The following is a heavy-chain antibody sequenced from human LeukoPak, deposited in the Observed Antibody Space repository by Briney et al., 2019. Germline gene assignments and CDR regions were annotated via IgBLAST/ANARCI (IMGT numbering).Heavy chain of an antibody. CDR2: INPNSGGT. Sequence: ASVKVSCKASGCTFTGYYMHWVAPAPGQGRAWMGWINPNSGGTNYAQKFQGRVTMTRDTSISTAYMELSRLRSDDTAVYYCARTSSSSGWYLAPDFDYWGQGTLVTVSS. CDR3: ARTSSSSGWYLAPDFDY. J-gene: IGHJ4*02. CDR1: GCTFTGYY. D-gene: IGHD6-19*01. V-gene: IGHV1-2*02.